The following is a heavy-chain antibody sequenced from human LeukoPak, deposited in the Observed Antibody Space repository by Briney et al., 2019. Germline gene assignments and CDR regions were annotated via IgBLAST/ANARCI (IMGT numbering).Heavy chain of an antibody. CDR2: YASGTT. D-gene: IGHD7-27*01. Sequence: SETLSLTCSVSGAPLPIYYWNWIRQPAGKGLEWIGRYASGTTTHNPSLKSQFTMSVDTSKKQVSLKLTSVTAADTAVYYCATGDHSFDNWGQGTLVTVTP. CDR3: ATGDHSFDN. V-gene: IGHV4-4*07. CDR1: GAPLPIYY. J-gene: IGHJ4*02.